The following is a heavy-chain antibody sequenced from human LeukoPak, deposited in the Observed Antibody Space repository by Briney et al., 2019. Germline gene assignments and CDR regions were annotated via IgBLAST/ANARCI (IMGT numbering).Heavy chain of an antibody. CDR1: GGSIGTSNYY. CDR2: IFYSGST. V-gene: IGHV4-39*07. D-gene: IGHD3-10*01. CDR3: AKSNGYGLLDI. J-gene: IGHJ3*02. Sequence: SETLSLTCTVSGGSIGTSNYYWGWIRQPPGKGLEWIGNIFYSGSTYYSPSLKSRVTISLDTSRNQFSLKLNSVTAADTAVYYCAKSNGYGLLDIWGQGTMVTVSS.